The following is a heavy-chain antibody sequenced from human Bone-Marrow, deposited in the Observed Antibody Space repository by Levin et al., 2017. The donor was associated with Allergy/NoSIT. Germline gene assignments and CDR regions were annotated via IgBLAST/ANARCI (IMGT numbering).Heavy chain of an antibody. CDR3: ARGDRDYYLDY. Sequence: SETLSLTCTVSGDSVSSGSYYWSWIRQPPGKGLEWIGYIYYTDSTDYNPSLKSRVTILVDTSKNQFSLKLTSVTAADTAVYYCARGDRDYYLDYWGQGTLVTVSS. D-gene: IGHD2-21*02. CDR2: IYYTDST. CDR1: GDSVSSGSYY. J-gene: IGHJ4*02. V-gene: IGHV4-61*01.